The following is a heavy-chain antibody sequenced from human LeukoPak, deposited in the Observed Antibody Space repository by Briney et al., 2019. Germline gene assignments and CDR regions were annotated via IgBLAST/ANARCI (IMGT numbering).Heavy chain of an antibody. Sequence: PSETLSLTCTVSGGSISSGGYYWSWIRQHPGKGLEWIGYIYYSGSTYYNPSLKSRVTISVDTSKNQFSLKLSSVTAADTAVYYCARGTYYYDSSGTPGHAFDIWGQGTMVTVSS. CDR2: IYYSGST. J-gene: IGHJ3*02. CDR3: ARGTYYYDSSGTPGHAFDI. D-gene: IGHD3-22*01. CDR1: GGSISSGGYY. V-gene: IGHV4-31*03.